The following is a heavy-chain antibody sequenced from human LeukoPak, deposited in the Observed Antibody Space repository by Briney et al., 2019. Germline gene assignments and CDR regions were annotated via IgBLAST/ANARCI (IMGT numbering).Heavy chain of an antibody. CDR1: GYTFTSYG. CDR2: INPSGGST. D-gene: IGHD3-10*01. CDR3: ARGGYYGSGNDFRFDP. Sequence: ASVKVSCKASGYTFTSYGISWVRQAPGQGLEWMGIINPSGGSTSYAQKFQGRVTMTRDMSTSTVYMELSSLRSEDTAVYYCARGGYYGSGNDFRFDPWGQGTLVTVSS. V-gene: IGHV1-46*01. J-gene: IGHJ5*02.